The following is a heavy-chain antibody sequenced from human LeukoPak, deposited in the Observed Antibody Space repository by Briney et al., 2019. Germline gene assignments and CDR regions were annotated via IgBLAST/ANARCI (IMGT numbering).Heavy chain of an antibody. D-gene: IGHD2-15*01. CDR1: GYTFTNYD. CDR3: ARVSLGYCSGGTCYFQDH. CDR2: MEPNSGNT. Sequence: ASVKVSCKASGYTFTNYDINWVRRATGQGLEWMGWMEPNSGNTGYAQKFQGRVTMTRSTSISTAYMELSSLTSEDTAVYYCARVSLGYCSGGTCYFQDHWGQGTLVTVSS. J-gene: IGHJ4*02. V-gene: IGHV1-8*01.